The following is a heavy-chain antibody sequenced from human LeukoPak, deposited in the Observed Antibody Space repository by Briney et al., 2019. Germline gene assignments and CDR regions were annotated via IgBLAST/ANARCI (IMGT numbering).Heavy chain of an antibody. Sequence: GGSLRLSCSASGFIFSSYAMHWVRQAPGQGLEHVSAISTNGDYTYYTHSVEGRLTISRDNSKNTLYLQMSSLRTEDTAVYYCAKDTTWIQLWLNWGQGTLVTVSS. D-gene: IGHD5-18*01. V-gene: IGHV3-64D*06. J-gene: IGHJ4*02. CDR2: ISTNGDYT. CDR3: AKDTTWIQLWLN. CDR1: GFIFSSYA.